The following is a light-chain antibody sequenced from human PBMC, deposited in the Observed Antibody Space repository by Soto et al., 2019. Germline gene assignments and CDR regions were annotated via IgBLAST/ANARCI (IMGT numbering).Light chain of an antibody. Sequence: IQMTQSPSSLSASVGDTVTITCRASQGIRNDLGWYQQKPGKAPKLLIHAASSLESGVPTRLSGSGSGTDFTFTISSLQAEDFATYYCLQDYSYPWTFGQGTKVDIK. V-gene: IGKV1-6*01. J-gene: IGKJ1*01. CDR3: LQDYSYPWT. CDR2: AAS. CDR1: QGIRND.